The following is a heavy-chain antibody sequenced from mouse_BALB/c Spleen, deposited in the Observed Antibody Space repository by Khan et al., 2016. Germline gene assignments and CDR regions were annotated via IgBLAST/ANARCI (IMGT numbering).Heavy chain of an antibody. D-gene: IGHD2-13*01. J-gene: IGHJ4*01. CDR1: EYTFTNYG. CDR3: ARTGDYPYYAMDY. Sequence: QIQLVQSGPELKKPGETVKISCKASEYTFTNYGMNWVKQAPGKGLKWMGWINTNTGEPTYDEEFKGRLALSLEASASTAYLQISNPKTEDSATYFCARTGDYPYYAMDYWGQGTSGTVSS. CDR2: INTNTGEP. V-gene: IGHV9-3*02.